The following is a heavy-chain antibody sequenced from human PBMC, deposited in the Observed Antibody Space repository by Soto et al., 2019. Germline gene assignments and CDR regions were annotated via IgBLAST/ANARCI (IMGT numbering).Heavy chain of an antibody. Sequence: QVQLVQSGAEVKKPGSSVKVSCKASGGTFSSYAISWVRQAPGQGLEWMGGIIPIFGTVNYAQKFQGRVTITADESTSTAYMELSSLRSEDTAVYYCARAVDYYGSGSYTYGMDVWGQGTTVTVSS. CDR3: ARAVDYYGSGSYTYGMDV. CDR1: GGTFSSYA. CDR2: IIPIFGTV. D-gene: IGHD3-10*01. J-gene: IGHJ6*02. V-gene: IGHV1-69*01.